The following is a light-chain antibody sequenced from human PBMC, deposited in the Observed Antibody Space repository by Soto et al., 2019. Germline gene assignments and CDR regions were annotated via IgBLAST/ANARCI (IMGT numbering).Light chain of an antibody. Sequence: EIVLTQSPGTLSLSPGERATLSCRASQSVSSSYLAWYQHKPGQAPRLLIYGASSRATGIPDRFSGSGCGKDFTLTISRLEHEDVAVYYCQQYGSSFTFGPGTKVDIK. V-gene: IGKV3-20*01. CDR2: GAS. CDR1: QSVSSSY. J-gene: IGKJ3*01. CDR3: QQYGSSFT.